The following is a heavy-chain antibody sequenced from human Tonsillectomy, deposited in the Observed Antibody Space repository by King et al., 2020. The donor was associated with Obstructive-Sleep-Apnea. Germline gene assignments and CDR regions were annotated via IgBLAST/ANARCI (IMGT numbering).Heavy chain of an antibody. CDR3: TDVGSTADYR. D-gene: IGHD1-1*01. CDR2: IRNKANSYTT. CDR1: GFAFSDHS. Sequence: VQLVESGGGLVQPGGSLRLSCAASGFAFSDHSIDWVRQAPGKGLEWLGLIRNKANSYTTEYAPSVKDCFTISRDDSKNSVYLQMNSLQTEDTAVYYCTDVGSTADYRWGQGTLVTVSS. J-gene: IGHJ5*02. V-gene: IGHV3-72*01.